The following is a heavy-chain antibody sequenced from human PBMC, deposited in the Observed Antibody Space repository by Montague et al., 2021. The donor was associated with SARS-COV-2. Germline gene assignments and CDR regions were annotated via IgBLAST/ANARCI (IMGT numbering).Heavy chain of an antibody. CDR2: IYYTGET. D-gene: IGHD2-8*01. Sequence: SETLSLTCSFSGGSIRSYYWSWIRLPPGKPLEWLGYIYYTGETTXXPSXXXRVTISVDTSKNQFSLKLSSVTAADTAVYFCARHMSDCSKGICHTYYYYGWDVWGQGTTVTVSS. V-gene: IGHV4-59*01. CDR1: GGSIRSYY. J-gene: IGHJ6*02. CDR3: ARHMSDCSKGICHTYYYYGWDV.